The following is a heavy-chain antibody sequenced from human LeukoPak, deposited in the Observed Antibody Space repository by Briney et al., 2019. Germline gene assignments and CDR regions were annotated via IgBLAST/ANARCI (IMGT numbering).Heavy chain of an antibody. CDR3: ARDRAAYYFDY. V-gene: IGHV3-NL1*01. J-gene: IGHJ4*02. Sequence: GGSLRLSCAASGFTFSSYGMHWVRQAPGKGLEWVSLMYTGGTTYYADSVKGRFTISRENSKNTLSLQMNSLRAEDTAVYYCARDRAAYYFDYWGQGTLVTVSP. D-gene: IGHD6-13*01. CDR1: GFTFSSYG. CDR2: MYTGGTT.